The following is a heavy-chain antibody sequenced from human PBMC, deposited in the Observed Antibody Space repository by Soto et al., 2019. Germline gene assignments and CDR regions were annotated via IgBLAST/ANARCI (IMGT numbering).Heavy chain of an antibody. CDR3: ARGRDTWGSNHYYYGMDV. D-gene: IGHD7-27*01. Sequence: GASVKVSCKASGGTFSSYAISWVRQAPGQGLEWMGGIIPIFGTANYAQKFQGRVTITADKSTSTAYMELSSLRSEDTAVYYCARGRDTWGSNHYYYGMDVWGQGTTVTVSS. CDR2: IIPIFGTA. CDR1: GGTFSSYA. J-gene: IGHJ6*02. V-gene: IGHV1-69*06.